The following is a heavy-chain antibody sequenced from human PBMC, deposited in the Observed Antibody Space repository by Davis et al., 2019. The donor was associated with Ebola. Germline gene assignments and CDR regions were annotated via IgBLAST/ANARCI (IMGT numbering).Heavy chain of an antibody. D-gene: IGHD6-13*01. J-gene: IGHJ4*02. CDR2: IYSGGST. Sequence: GESLKISCAASGFTVSSNYMSWVRQAPGKGLEWVSVIYSGGSTYYADSVKGRFTISRDNSKNTLYPQMNSLRAEDTAVYYCARDRYSSSWYGYWGQGTLVTVSS. CDR1: GFTVSSNY. V-gene: IGHV3-66*01. CDR3: ARDRYSSSWYGY.